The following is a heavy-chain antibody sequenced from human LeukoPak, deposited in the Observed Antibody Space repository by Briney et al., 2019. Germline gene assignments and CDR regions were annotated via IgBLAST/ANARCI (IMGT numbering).Heavy chain of an antibody. CDR1: GYTFTSYG. D-gene: IGHD3-9*01. CDR3: ARHQNPNYDILTGYLVY. V-gene: IGHV1-18*01. Sequence: GASVKVSCKASGYTFTSYGISWVRQAPGQGLEWMGWISAYNGNTNYAQKLQGRVTMTTDTPTSTAYMELRSLRSDDTAVYYCARHQNPNYDILTGYLVYWGQGTLVTVSS. CDR2: ISAYNGNT. J-gene: IGHJ4*02.